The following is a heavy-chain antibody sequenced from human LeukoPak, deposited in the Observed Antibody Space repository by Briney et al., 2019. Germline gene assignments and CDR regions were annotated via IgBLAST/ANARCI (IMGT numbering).Heavy chain of an antibody. CDR2: ISIGSSTI. Sequence: PVGSLRLCCAASGFTFTSYSMNWVRQAPGKALEWVSYISIGSSTIYYGDSVEGRFTISRDNAKNSLYLQMNSLRDEDTAVYYCARFRSGSSCLDYWGQGTLVTVSS. CDR3: ARFRSGSSCLDY. J-gene: IGHJ4*02. CDR1: GFTFTSYS. V-gene: IGHV3-48*02. D-gene: IGHD2-15*01.